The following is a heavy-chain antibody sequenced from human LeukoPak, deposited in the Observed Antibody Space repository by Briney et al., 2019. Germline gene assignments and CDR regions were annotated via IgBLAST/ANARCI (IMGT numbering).Heavy chain of an antibody. CDR3: ARALNTYYYDSSGPRGFDY. D-gene: IGHD3-22*01. CDR2: INPSGGST. Sequence: GASVKVSCKASGYTFTSYYMHWVRQAPGQGLEWMGIINPSGGSTSYAQKFQGRVTMTRGTSTSTVYMELSSLRSEDTAVYYCARALNTYYYDSSGPRGFDYWGQGTLVTVSS. J-gene: IGHJ4*02. CDR1: GYTFTSYY. V-gene: IGHV1-46*01.